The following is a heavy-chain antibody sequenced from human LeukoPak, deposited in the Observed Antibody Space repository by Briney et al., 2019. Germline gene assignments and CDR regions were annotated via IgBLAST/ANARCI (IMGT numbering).Heavy chain of an antibody. CDR3: ARDRGYNYGDFDY. J-gene: IGHJ4*02. CDR1: GFTFNNYW. Sequence: GGSLRLSCVASGFTFNNYWMTWVRQAPGKGLEWVANIKQDESQKYYVDSVKGRFTISRDNAKNSLYLQMNSLRVEDTAVYYCARDRGYNYGDFDYWGQGTLVTVSS. CDR2: IKQDESQK. V-gene: IGHV3-7*01. D-gene: IGHD5-18*01.